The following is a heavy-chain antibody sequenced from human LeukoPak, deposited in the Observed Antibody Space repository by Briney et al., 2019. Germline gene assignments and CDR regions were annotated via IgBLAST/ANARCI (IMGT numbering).Heavy chain of an antibody. V-gene: IGHV1-69*06. CDR3: ARESLVYAQTVDP. Sequence: SVKVSCKASGGTFSSYAISWVRQAPGQGLEWMGGIIPIFGTANYAQKFQGRVTITADKSTSTAYMELSSLRSEDTAVYYCARESLVYAQTVDPWGQGTLVTVSS. CDR2: IIPIFGTA. J-gene: IGHJ5*02. D-gene: IGHD2-8*01. CDR1: GGTFSSYA.